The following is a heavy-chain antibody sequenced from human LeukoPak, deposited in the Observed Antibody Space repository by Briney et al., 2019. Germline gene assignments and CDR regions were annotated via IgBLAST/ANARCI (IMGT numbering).Heavy chain of an antibody. Sequence: SETLSLTCTVSGGSISSSSYYWGWIRQPPGKGLEWIGSIYYSGSTYYNPSLKSRVTISVDTSKNQFSLKLSSVTAADTAVYYCAGHESVYSSGWYAFLSYFDYWGQGPLDTVSP. CDR2: IYYSGST. D-gene: IGHD6-19*01. CDR3: AGHESVYSSGWYAFLSYFDY. J-gene: IGHJ4*02. V-gene: IGHV4-39*01. CDR1: GGSISSSSYY.